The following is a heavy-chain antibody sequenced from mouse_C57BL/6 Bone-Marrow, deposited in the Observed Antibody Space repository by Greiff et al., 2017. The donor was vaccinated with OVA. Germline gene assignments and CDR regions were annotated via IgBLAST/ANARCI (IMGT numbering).Heavy chain of an antibody. J-gene: IGHJ4*01. CDR1: GYTFTSYW. CDR3: ARSGHDYYGSSYYYAMDY. V-gene: IGHV1-64*01. Sequence: QVQLQQPGAELVKPGASVKLSCKASGYTFTSYWMHWVKQRPGQGLEWIGMIHPNSGSTNYNEKFKSKATLNVDKSSSTAYMQLSSLTSEDSAVYYCARSGHDYYGSSYYYAMDYWGQGTSVTVSS. D-gene: IGHD1-1*01. CDR2: IHPNSGST.